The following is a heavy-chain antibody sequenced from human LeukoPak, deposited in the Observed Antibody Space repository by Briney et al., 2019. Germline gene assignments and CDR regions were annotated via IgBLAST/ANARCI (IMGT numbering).Heavy chain of an antibody. CDR1: GGSISSSSYY. Sequence: KPSETLSLTCTASGGSISSSSYYWGWIRQPPGKGLEWIGSIYYSGSTYYNPSLKSRVTISVDTSKNQFSLKLSSVTAADTAVYYCARPTTVVTPTSDWGQGTLVTVSS. J-gene: IGHJ4*02. CDR2: IYYSGST. CDR3: ARPTTVVTPTSD. D-gene: IGHD4-23*01. V-gene: IGHV4-39*01.